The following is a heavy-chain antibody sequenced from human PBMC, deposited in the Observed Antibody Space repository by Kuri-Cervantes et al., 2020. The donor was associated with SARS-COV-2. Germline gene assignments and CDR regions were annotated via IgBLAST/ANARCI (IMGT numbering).Heavy chain of an antibody. CDR1: GFTFSSYG. CDR3: AKDSRNWGVLDY. Sequence: GGSLRLSCAASGFTFSSYGMHWVRQAPGKGLEWVAVISYDGSNKYYADSVKGRFTISRDNSKNTLYLQMNSLRAEDTPVYYCAKDSRNWGVLDYWGQGTLVTVSS. CDR2: ISYDGSNK. J-gene: IGHJ4*02. V-gene: IGHV3-30*18. D-gene: IGHD7-27*01.